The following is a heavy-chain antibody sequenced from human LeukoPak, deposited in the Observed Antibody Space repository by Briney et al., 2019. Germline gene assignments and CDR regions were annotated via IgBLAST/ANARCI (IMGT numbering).Heavy chain of an antibody. CDR2: ISGSGGST. CDR1: GFTFSSYA. V-gene: IGHV3-23*01. J-gene: IGHJ3*02. CDR3: AKRSLLWFGELFEGDVFDI. D-gene: IGHD3-10*01. Sequence: GGSLRLSCAASGFTFSSYAMSWVRQAPGKGLEWVSAISGSGGSTYYADSVKGRFTISRDNSKNTLYLQMNSLRAEDTAVYYCAKRSLLWFGELFEGDVFDIWGQGTMVTVSS.